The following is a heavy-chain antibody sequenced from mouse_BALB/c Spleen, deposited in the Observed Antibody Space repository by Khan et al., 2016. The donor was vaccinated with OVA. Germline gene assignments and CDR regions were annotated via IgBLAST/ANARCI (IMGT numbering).Heavy chain of an antibody. V-gene: IGHV1S132*01. J-gene: IGHJ3*01. CDR3: ARGDYNTTYVFGY. CDR2: LYPGTGSI. D-gene: IGHD1-1*01. Sequence: QVQLQQPGAELVRPGASVKLSCETSGYIFTSYWIHWIKQRSGQGLEWIARLYPGTGSIHCSENFKGKVTLTADKSSSTAYMQLSSLQSEDSAVFSCARGDYNTTYVFGYWGQVTLVTVSA. CDR1: GYIFTSYW.